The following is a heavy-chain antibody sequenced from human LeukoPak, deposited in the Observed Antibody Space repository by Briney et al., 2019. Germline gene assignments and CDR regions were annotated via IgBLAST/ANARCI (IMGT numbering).Heavy chain of an antibody. Sequence: GGSLRLSCAASGFTLSIYGMHWVRQAPGKGLEWVAFIENDASEKKYVDSVKGRFTTSRDNSKNTLYLQMNSLTAEDTAVYYCAKKGQCRSTTRFNTNAFFIWGQGTLVTVSS. V-gene: IGHV3-30*02. CDR3: AKKGQCRSTTRFNTNAFFI. CDR2: IENDASEK. D-gene: IGHD2-2*01. CDR1: GFTLSIYG. J-gene: IGHJ3*02.